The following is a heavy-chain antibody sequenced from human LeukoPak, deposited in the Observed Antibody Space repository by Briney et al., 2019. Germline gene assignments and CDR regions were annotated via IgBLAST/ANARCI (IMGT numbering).Heavy chain of an antibody. V-gene: IGHV1-18*04. J-gene: IGHJ4*02. D-gene: IGHD6-6*01. Sequence: GASVKVSCKAFGYTFTSNYMHWVRQAPGQGPEWMAWISAYNGNTNYAQNLQGRFTMTTDTSTTTAYMELRSLRSDDTAFYYCARRTYSSSSSLFDYWGQGTLVTVSS. CDR3: ARRTYSSSSSLFDY. CDR2: ISAYNGNT. CDR1: GYTFTSNY.